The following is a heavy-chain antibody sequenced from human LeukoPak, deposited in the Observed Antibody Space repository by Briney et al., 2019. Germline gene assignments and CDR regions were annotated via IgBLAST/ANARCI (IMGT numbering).Heavy chain of an antibody. V-gene: IGHV1-69*06. J-gene: IGHJ4*02. CDR2: IIPIFGTA. D-gene: IGHD6-19*01. CDR3: AREGQWLVLDY. Sequence: SVKVSCKASGGTFSSYAISWVRQAPGQGLEWMGGIIPIFGTANYAQKSQGRVTITADKSTSTAYMELSSLRSEDTAVYYCAREGQWLVLDYWGQGTLVTVSS. CDR1: GGTFSSYA.